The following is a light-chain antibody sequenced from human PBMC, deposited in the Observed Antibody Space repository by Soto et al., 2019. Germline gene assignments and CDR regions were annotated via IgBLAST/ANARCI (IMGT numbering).Light chain of an antibody. V-gene: IGKV1-5*03. Sequence: DIQMTQSPSTLSASVGDRVTITCRASQSISSWLAWYQQKPGKAPKLLIYKASSLESGVPSRFSGSGSGTEFTLTFSSLQPDDFATYYCQQYNSYSTFGQGT. CDR1: QSISSW. CDR2: KAS. CDR3: QQYNSYST. J-gene: IGKJ2*01.